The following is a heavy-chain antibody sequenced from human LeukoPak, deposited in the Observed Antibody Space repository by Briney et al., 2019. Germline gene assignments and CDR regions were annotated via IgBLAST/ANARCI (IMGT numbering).Heavy chain of an antibody. J-gene: IGHJ4*02. CDR3: AKREYSYGLYYFDY. CDR1: GFTFSSYA. V-gene: IGHV3-23*01. CDR2: ISGSGGST. D-gene: IGHD5-18*01. Sequence: GGSLRLSCAASGFTFSSYAMSWVRQAPWKGLEWVSAISGSGGSTYYADSVKGRFTISRDNSKNTLYLQMNSLRAEDTAVYYCAKREYSYGLYYFDYWGQGTLVTVSS.